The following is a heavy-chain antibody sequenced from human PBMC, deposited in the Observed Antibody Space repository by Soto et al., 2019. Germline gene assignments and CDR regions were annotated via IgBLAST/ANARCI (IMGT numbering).Heavy chain of an antibody. CDR3: AKPKGAATPFDS. CDR1: GFIFSRDG. V-gene: IGHV3-30*18. Sequence: GGSLRLSCAASGFIFSRDGMHWVRQAPGKGLEWVAVISYHGSDIYYADSVKGRFTISRDNSKNTVYLEMNSLRPEDTALYYCAKPKGAATPFDSWGQGTLVTVSS. J-gene: IGHJ4*02. CDR2: ISYHGSDI. D-gene: IGHD2-15*01.